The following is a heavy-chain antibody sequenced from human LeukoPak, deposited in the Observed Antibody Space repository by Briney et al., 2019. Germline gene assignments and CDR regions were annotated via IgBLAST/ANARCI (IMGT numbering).Heavy chain of an antibody. V-gene: IGHV1-69*04. CDR1: GGTFSSYA. CDR3: ARDGHQQRLVYDY. J-gene: IGHJ4*02. Sequence: SVKVSCKASGGTFSSYAISWVRQAPGQGLEWMGRIIPILGIANYAQKFQGRVTITADKSTSTAYMELSSLRSEDTAVYYCARDGHQQRLVYDYWGQGTLVTVSS. D-gene: IGHD6-13*01. CDR2: IIPILGIA.